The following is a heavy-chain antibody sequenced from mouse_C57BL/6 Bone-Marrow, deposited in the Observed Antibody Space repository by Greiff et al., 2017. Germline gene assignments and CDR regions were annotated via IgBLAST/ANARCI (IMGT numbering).Heavy chain of an antibody. J-gene: IGHJ2*01. Sequence: VQLQQSGAELVMPGASVKLSCKASGYTFTSYWMHWVKQRPGQGLEWIGEIDPSDSYTNYNQKFKGKSTLTVDKSSSTAYMQLSSLTSEDSAVYYCALITTVVDPDYWGQGTTLTVSS. CDR1: GYTFTSYW. V-gene: IGHV1-69*01. CDR2: IDPSDSYT. CDR3: ALITTVVDPDY. D-gene: IGHD1-1*01.